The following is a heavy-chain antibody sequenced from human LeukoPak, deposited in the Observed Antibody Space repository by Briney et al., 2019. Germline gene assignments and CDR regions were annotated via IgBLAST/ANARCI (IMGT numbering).Heavy chain of an antibody. J-gene: IGHJ4*02. CDR2: IWYDGSNK. CDR1: GFTFSSYG. Sequence: GRPLRLSCAASGFTFSSYGMHWVRQAPGKGLEWVAVIWYDGSNKYYADPVKGRFTISRDNSKNTLYLQMNGLRAEDTAVYYCARGLGIAAAGVDYWGQGTLVTVSS. V-gene: IGHV3-33*01. D-gene: IGHD6-13*01. CDR3: ARGLGIAAAGVDY.